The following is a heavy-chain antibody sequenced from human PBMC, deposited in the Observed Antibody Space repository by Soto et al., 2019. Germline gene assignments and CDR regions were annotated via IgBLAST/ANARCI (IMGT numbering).Heavy chain of an antibody. CDR1: VFSCTSYG. Sequence: ALVQVSCKASVFSCTSYGISGVRQAPGQGLEWMGWISAYNGNTNYAQKLLGRVTMTTDTSTSTAYMELRSLRTDDTAVYYCARGVMVRGVMTYYYGMDVWGQGTTVTVSS. V-gene: IGHV1-18*04. CDR3: ARGVMVRGVMTYYYGMDV. CDR2: ISAYNGNT. J-gene: IGHJ6*02. D-gene: IGHD3-10*01.